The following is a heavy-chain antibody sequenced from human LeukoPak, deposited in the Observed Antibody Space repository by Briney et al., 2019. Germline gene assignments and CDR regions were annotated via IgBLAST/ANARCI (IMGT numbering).Heavy chain of an antibody. V-gene: IGHV4-4*07. Sequence: PSETLSLTCTVSRGSISSYYWSWIRQPAGKGLEWIGRVYPRGSTNYNPSLKSRVTMSVDTSKRQFTLNLTSVTAADTAMYYCARDNGYCTSTTCSITMDPWGQGTLVTVSS. J-gene: IGHJ5*02. CDR2: VYPRGST. CDR1: RGSISSYY. D-gene: IGHD2-2*03. CDR3: ARDNGYCTSTTCSITMDP.